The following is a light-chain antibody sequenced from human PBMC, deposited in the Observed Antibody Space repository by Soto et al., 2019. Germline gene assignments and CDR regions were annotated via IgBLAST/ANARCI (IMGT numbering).Light chain of an antibody. CDR2: DTS. CDR3: QQYGTSPAT. V-gene: IGKV3-20*01. J-gene: IGKJ1*01. CDR1: QSVSNNY. Sequence: EIVLTQSPGTLSLSPGERATLSCRASQSVSNNYLAWYQQKPGQAPRLLIYDTSTRATGVPARFSGSVSGTDFTLIISGLEPEDFAVYYCQQYGTSPATFGQGTKVDIK.